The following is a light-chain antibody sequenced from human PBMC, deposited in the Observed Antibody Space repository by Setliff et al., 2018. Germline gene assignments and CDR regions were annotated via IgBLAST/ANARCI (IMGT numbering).Light chain of an antibody. J-gene: IGLJ2*01. CDR1: SNDVSGYNY. CDR2: DVS. Sequence: QSVLTQPPSASGSPGQSVTISCTGTSNDVSGYNYVSWYQQHPGKAPQLMIYDVSKRPSGVPDRFSGSKSGNTASLTVSGLQAEDEADYYCLSYTSETTHALFGGGTKVTVL. V-gene: IGLV2-8*01. CDR3: LSYTSETTHAL.